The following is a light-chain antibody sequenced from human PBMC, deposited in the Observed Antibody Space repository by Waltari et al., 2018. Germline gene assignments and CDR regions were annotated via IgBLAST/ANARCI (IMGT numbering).Light chain of an antibody. CDR2: DAS. Sequence: DIQMTQSPSSLSASVGDRVTITCQASQDISNYLNWYQQKPGKAPKLLIYDASNLETEVPSRFSGSGSGTDFTFTISSLKPEDIATYYCQQYDNLPPMYTGGQGTKLEIK. J-gene: IGKJ2*01. CDR1: QDISNY. CDR3: QQYDNLPPMYT. V-gene: IGKV1-33*01.